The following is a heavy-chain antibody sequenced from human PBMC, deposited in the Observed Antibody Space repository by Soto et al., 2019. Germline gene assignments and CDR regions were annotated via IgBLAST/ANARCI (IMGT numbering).Heavy chain of an antibody. V-gene: IGHV1-2*04. J-gene: IGHJ6*02. Sequence: VASVKVSCKASGYTFTGYYMHWVRQAPGQGLEWMGWINPNSGGTNYAQKFQGWVTMTRDTSISTAYMELSRLRSDDTAVYYCARDLGGHCGGDCPPPGYYGMDVWGQGTTVTVSS. CDR3: ARDLGGHCGGDCPPPGYYGMDV. CDR2: INPNSGGT. D-gene: IGHD2-21*02. CDR1: GYTFTGYY.